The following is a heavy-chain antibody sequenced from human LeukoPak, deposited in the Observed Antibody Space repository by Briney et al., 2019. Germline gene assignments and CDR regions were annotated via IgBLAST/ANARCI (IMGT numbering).Heavy chain of an antibody. D-gene: IGHD4-11*01. CDR3: ARDSHTVPFDY. CDR1: GGSFSSYY. Sequence: SVTLSLTCTVSGGSFSSYYWSWIRQTAGKGLEWIGRIYTSGSTNYNPSLKSRVTMSVDTSKNQFSLKLSSVTAADTAVYYCARDSHTVPFDYWGQGTLVTVSS. J-gene: IGHJ4*02. V-gene: IGHV4-4*07. CDR2: IYTSGST.